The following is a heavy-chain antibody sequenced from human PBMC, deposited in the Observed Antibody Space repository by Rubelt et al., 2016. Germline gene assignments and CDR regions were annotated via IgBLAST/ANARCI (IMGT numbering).Heavy chain of an antibody. J-gene: IGHJ3*02. CDR2: INPNSGGT. D-gene: IGHD5-18*01. CDR3: ARILRYSYGYGDAFDI. V-gene: IGHV1-2*02. Sequence: GWINPNSGGTNYAQKFQGRVTMTRETSISTAYMELSRLRSDDTAVYYCARILRYSYGYGDAFDIWGQGTMVTVSS.